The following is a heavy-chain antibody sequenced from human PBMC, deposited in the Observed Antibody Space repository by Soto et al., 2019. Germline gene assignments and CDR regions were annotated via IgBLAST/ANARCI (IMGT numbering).Heavy chain of an antibody. J-gene: IGHJ6*02. CDR2: ISAYNGNT. V-gene: IGHV1-18*01. D-gene: IGHD6-13*01. CDR3: ARVEGYSSSWYRGYYYYGMDV. CDR1: GYTFTSYG. Sequence: GAAVKVSCKASGYTFTSYGISWVRQAPGQGLEWMGWISAYNGNTNYAQKLQGRVTMTTDTSTSTAYMELRSLRSDDTAVYYCARVEGYSSSWYRGYYYYGMDVWGQGTPVTVSS.